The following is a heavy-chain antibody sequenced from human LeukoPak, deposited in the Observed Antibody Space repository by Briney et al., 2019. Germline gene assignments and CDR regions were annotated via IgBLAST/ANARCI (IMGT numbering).Heavy chain of an antibody. CDR1: GFTFSSYS. CDR2: ISSSSGSI. J-gene: IGHJ4*02. V-gene: IGHV3-21*01. CDR3: ARDWNYFSC. Sequence: GGSLRLSCAASGFTFSSYSMNWVRQAPGKGLEWVSSISSSSGSIYYADSVKGRFTISRDNAKNSVYLRMNSLRAEDTAVYYCARDWNYFSCWGQGTLVTVSS. D-gene: IGHD1-1*01.